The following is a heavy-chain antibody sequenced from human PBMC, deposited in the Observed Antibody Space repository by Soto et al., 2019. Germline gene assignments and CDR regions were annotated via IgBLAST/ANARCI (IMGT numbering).Heavy chain of an antibody. V-gene: IGHV5-10-1*01. CDR2: IDPSDSYT. D-gene: IGHD2-2*01. J-gene: IGHJ6*02. Sequence: GESLKISCKGSGYSFTSYWISWVRQMPGRGLEWMGRIDPSDSYTNYSPSFQGHVTISADKSISTAYLQWSSLKASDTAMYYCASLYCSSTSCLGTYYYYGMDVWAKGPRSPSP. CDR1: GYSFTSYW. CDR3: ASLYCSSTSCLGTYYYYGMDV.